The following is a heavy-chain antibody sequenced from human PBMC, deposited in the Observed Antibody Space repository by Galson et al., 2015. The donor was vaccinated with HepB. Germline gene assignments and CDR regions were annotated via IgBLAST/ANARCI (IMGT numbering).Heavy chain of an antibody. Sequence: QSGAEVKKPGESLRISCKASGYSFTSYWITWVRQMPGKGLEWMGRIEPSDSYTNYSPSFQGHVTISADKSISTAYLQWSSLKASDTAIYYCARLPRYCSGVSCSYYWGQGTLVTVSS. CDR3: ARLPRYCSGVSCSYY. CDR2: IEPSDSYT. J-gene: IGHJ4*02. CDR1: GYSFTSYW. D-gene: IGHD2-15*01. V-gene: IGHV5-10-1*01.